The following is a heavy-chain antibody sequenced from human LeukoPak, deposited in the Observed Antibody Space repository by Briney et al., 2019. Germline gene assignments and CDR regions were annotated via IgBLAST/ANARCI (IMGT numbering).Heavy chain of an antibody. J-gene: IGHJ4*02. CDR2: ISSSSSYI. D-gene: IGHD4-17*01. V-gene: IGHV3-21*01. Sequence: GGSLRLSCAASGFTFSSYSMNWVRQAPGKGLEWVSSISSSSSYIYYADPVKGRFTISRDNAKNSLYLQMNSLRAEDTAVYYCARDNDYGDYGDYWGQGTLVTVSS. CDR3: ARDNDYGDYGDY. CDR1: GFTFSSYS.